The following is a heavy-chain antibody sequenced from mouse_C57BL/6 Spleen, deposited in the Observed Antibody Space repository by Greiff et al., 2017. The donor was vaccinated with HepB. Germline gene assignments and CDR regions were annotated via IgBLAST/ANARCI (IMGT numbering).Heavy chain of an antibody. CDR2: ISSGGDYI. CDR3: TRGVVYYDYDEAAMDY. V-gene: IGHV5-9-1*02. D-gene: IGHD2-4*01. J-gene: IGHJ4*01. Sequence: EVQRVESGEGLVKPGGSLKLSCAASGFTFSSYAMSWVRQTPEKRLEWVAYISSGGDYIYYADTVKGRFTISRDNARNTLYLQMSSLKSEDTAMYYCTRGVVYYDYDEAAMDYWGQGTSVTVSS. CDR1: GFTFSSYA.